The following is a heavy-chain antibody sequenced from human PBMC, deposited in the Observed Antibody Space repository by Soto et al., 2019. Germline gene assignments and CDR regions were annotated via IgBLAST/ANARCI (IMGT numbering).Heavy chain of an antibody. J-gene: IGHJ6*02. Sequence: PGGSLRLSCAASGFTFSSYWMSWVRQAPGKGLEWVANIKQDGSEKYYVDSVKGRSTISRDNAKNSLYLQMNSLRAEDTAVYYCAREGGSSSSGYYYGMDVWGQGTTVTVSS. CDR2: IKQDGSEK. CDR1: GFTFSSYW. CDR3: AREGGSSSSGYYYGMDV. D-gene: IGHD6-6*01. V-gene: IGHV3-7*01.